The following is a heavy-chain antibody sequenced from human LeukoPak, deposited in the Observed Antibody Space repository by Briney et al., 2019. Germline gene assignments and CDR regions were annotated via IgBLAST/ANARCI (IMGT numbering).Heavy chain of an antibody. Sequence: QPGGSLRLSCAASGVTFSSYDMNWVRQAPGKGLEWVSYISGSGTTTYYADSVKGRFTISRDYSKNSLYLQMNSLRAEDTAVYYCARDLVSGACTFDIWGQGTMVTVSS. D-gene: IGHD2-8*01. J-gene: IGHJ3*02. CDR2: ISGSGTTT. V-gene: IGHV3-48*03. CDR1: GVTFSSYD. CDR3: ARDLVSGACTFDI.